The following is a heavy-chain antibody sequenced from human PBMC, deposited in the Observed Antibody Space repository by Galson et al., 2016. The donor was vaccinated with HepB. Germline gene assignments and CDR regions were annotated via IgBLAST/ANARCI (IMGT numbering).Heavy chain of an antibody. CDR3: ARHGRTAAVEFDY. Sequence: SETLSPTCTVSGGSISNYYWSWIRQPPGEGLGWIAYIHSRGSTNYDPSLKSRVTISVDTSKNQFSLRLSSVTAANTAVYYCARHGRTAAVEFDYWGQGTLVTVAS. D-gene: IGHD3-3*01. CDR1: GGSISNYY. J-gene: IGHJ4*02. CDR2: IHSRGST. V-gene: IGHV4-59*08.